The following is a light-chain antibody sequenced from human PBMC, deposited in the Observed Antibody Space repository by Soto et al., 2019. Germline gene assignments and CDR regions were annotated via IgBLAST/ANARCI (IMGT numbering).Light chain of an antibody. Sequence: QPVLTQSSSASASLGSSVRFTCTLSSGHSSYIIAWHQHQPGKAPRYLMRLESSGTYNKGSGVPDRFSGSSSGADRYLTISNLQLGDEADYYCETWDSNTRVFGGGTKLTVL. J-gene: IGLJ3*02. V-gene: IGLV4-60*02. CDR2: LESSGTY. CDR1: SGHSSYI. CDR3: ETWDSNTRV.